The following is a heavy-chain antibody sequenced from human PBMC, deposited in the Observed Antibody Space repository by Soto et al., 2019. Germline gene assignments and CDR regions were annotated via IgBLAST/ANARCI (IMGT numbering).Heavy chain of an antibody. CDR3: ARDPNGLQDPTYYYYGMDV. CDR2: IIPIFGTA. V-gene: IGHV1-69*01. CDR1: GGTFSSYA. J-gene: IGHJ6*02. D-gene: IGHD4-4*01. Sequence: QVQLVQSGAEVKKPGSSVKVSCKASGGTFSSYAISWVRQAPGQGLEWMGGIIPIFGTANYAQKFQGRVTITADESTSTAYMELSSLRSEDTAVYYCARDPNGLQDPTYYYYGMDVWGQGTTVTVSS.